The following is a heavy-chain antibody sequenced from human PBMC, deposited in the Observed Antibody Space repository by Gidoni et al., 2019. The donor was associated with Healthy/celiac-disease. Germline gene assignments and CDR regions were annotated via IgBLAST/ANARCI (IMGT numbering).Heavy chain of an antibody. V-gene: IGHV3-30*18. D-gene: IGHD4-17*01. CDR3: AKSTGDYGNPFDY. CDR1: GFTFSSYG. J-gene: IGHJ4*02. Sequence: QVQLVESGGGVVQPGRSLRLSCAASGFTFSSYGMHWVRQAPGKGLEWVAVISYDGSNKDYADSVKGRFTISRDNSKNTLYLQMNSLRAEDTAVYYCAKSTGDYGNPFDYWGQGTLVTVSS. CDR2: ISYDGSNK.